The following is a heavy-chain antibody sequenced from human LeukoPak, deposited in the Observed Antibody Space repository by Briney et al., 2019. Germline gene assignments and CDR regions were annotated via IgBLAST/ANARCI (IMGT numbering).Heavy chain of an antibody. CDR2: INHSGST. D-gene: IGHD3-10*01. CDR1: GGSFSGYY. CDR3: ARCGPVGMVRGVSVWFDP. J-gene: IGHJ5*02. V-gene: IGHV4-34*01. Sequence: SETLSLTCAVYGGSFSGYYWSWIRQPPGKGLEWIGEINHSGSTNYNPSLKSRVTISVDTSKNQFSLKLSSVTAADTAVYYCARCGPVGMVRGVSVWFDPWGQGTLVTVSS.